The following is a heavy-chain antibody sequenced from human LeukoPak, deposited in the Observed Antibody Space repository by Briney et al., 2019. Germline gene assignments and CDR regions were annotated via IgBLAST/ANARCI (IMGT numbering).Heavy chain of an antibody. J-gene: IGHJ5*02. CDR2: ISHGGST. CDR1: GYSISNGYY. D-gene: IGHD3-22*01. CDR3: ARQGPVVATNWFDP. V-gene: IGHV4-38-2*01. Sequence: SETLSLTCSVSGYSISNGYYWGWIRQPPGKGLEWIGEISHGGSTNYNPSFSSRITISIDMSKNQFSLKLSSVTAADTAVYYCARQGPVVATNWFDPWGQGTLVTVSS.